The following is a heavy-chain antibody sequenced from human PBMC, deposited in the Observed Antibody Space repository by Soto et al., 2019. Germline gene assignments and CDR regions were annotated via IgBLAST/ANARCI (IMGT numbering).Heavy chain of an antibody. Sequence: PGGSLRLSCAASGFTFNDYAMHWVRQAPGKGLEWVSLISWDGGSTYYADSVKGRFTISRDNSKNSLYLQMNSLRAEDTALYYCAKDTHCSSTSCQFYYYYGMDVWGQGTTVTVSS. CDR1: GFTFNDYA. V-gene: IGHV3-43D*04. CDR3: AKDTHCSSTSCQFYYYYGMDV. D-gene: IGHD2-2*01. J-gene: IGHJ6*02. CDR2: ISWDGGST.